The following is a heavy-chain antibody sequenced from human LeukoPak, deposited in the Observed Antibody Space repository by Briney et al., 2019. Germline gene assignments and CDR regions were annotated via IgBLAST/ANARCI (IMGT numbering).Heavy chain of an antibody. D-gene: IGHD2-21*01. CDR3: ARLSAYCGGDCFRVDHDY. J-gene: IGHJ4*02. Sequence: ASVKVSCKASGSTFTGYYMHWVRQAPGQGLEWMGWINPNSGGTNYAQKSQGRVTMTRDTSISTAYMELSRLRSGDTAVYYCARLSAYCGGDCFRVDHDYWGQGTLVTVSS. V-gene: IGHV1-2*02. CDR1: GSTFTGYY. CDR2: INPNSGGT.